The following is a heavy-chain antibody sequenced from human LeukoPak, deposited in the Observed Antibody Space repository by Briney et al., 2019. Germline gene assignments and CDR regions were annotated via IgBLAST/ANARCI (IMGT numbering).Heavy chain of an antibody. CDR1: GGSFSGYY. CDR3: ARGPPTAAGLYFDY. Sequence: SETLSLTCAVYGGSFSGYYWSWIRQPPGKGLEWIGEINHSGSTNYIPSLKSRVTISVDTSKNQFSLKLSSVTAADTAVYYCARGPPTAAGLYFDYWGQGTLVTVSS. J-gene: IGHJ4*02. V-gene: IGHV4-34*01. CDR2: INHSGST. D-gene: IGHD6-13*01.